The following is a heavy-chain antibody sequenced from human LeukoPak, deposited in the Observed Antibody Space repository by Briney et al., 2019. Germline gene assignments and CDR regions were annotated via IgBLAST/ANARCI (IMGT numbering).Heavy chain of an antibody. V-gene: IGHV4-59*08. CDR1: GGSISSYY. D-gene: IGHD6-13*01. J-gene: IGHJ5*02. Sequence: SETLSLTCTVSGGSISSYYWSWIRQPPGKGLEWIGYIYYSGSTNYKSSLKSRVTISVDTSKNEFSLKLSSVTAADTAVYYCARAYHSSWYLNWFDPWGQGTLVTVSS. CDR2: IYYSGST. CDR3: ARAYHSSWYLNWFDP.